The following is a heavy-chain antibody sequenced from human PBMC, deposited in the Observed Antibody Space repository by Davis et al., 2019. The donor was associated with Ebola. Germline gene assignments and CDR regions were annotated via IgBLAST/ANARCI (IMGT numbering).Heavy chain of an antibody. CDR1: GGTGSNAW. CDR2: IKSKTDGGTT. Sequence: GESLKISCADSGGTGSNAWMSWVRQAPGKGLEWVGRIKSKTDGGTTDYAAPVKGRFTISRDDSKNTLYLQMNSLKTEDTAVYYCTTGPNDYWGQGTLVTVSS. V-gene: IGHV3-15*01. J-gene: IGHJ4*02. CDR3: TTGPNDY.